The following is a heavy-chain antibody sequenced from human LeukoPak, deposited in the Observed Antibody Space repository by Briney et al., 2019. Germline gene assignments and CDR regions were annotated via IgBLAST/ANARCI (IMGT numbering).Heavy chain of an antibody. CDR3: SGSYYVYYFEY. J-gene: IGHJ4*02. CDR1: GYTFNDYF. V-gene: IGHV1-2*02. Sequence: ASVKVSCKASGYTFNDYFIQWVRQAPGKGLEWIGWINPKSGGTNYAQQFQGRVTMTRDTSISTAYMELSRLTSDDTAVYYCSGSYYVYYFEYWGQGTLVTVSS. D-gene: IGHD1-26*01. CDR2: INPKSGGT.